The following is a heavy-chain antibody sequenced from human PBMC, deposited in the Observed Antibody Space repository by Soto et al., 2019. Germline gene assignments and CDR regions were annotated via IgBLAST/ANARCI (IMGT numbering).Heavy chain of an antibody. D-gene: IGHD1-1*01. CDR1: GGTFSNYP. CDR3: ARPRTTATTKGYDY. V-gene: IGHV1-69*01. CDR2: IIHIFGTR. Sequence: QVQLVQSGAEVKKPGSSVKVSCKASGGTFSNYPFTWVRQAPGQGLEWMGGIIHIFGTRNYAQKFQGRLTITADESTSTAYMELSSLISEDTALYYCARPRTTATTKGYDYWGQGTLVTVSS. J-gene: IGHJ4*02.